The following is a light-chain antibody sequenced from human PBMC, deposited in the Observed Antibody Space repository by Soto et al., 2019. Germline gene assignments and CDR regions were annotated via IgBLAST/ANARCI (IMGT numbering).Light chain of an antibody. CDR2: EVN. CDR3: QSFDTSLNGLI. J-gene: IGLJ2*01. CDR1: SSDVGGYNY. Sequence: QSALTQPPSASGSPGQSVAISCTGTSSDVGGYNYVSWYQQHPGKAPKLMIYEVNKRPSGVPDRFSGSKSGNTASLTVSGLQAEDEADYYCQSFDTSLNGLIFGGGTKLTVL. V-gene: IGLV2-8*01.